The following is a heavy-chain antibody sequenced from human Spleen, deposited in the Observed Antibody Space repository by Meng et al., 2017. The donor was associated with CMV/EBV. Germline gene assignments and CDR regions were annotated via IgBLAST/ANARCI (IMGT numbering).Heavy chain of an antibody. CDR3: AHRRDSSSWFIFDY. J-gene: IGHJ4*02. D-gene: IGHD6-13*01. Sequence: SGPTLVKPTQTLTLTCTFSGLSLSTSGVGVGWIRQPPGKALEWLAVIYWHDDKRYSPSLKSRLTITKDTSKNQVVLTMTNMDPVDTATYYCAHRRDSSSWFIFDYWGQGTLVTVSS. CDR1: GLSLSTSGVG. CDR2: IYWHDDK. V-gene: IGHV2-5*01.